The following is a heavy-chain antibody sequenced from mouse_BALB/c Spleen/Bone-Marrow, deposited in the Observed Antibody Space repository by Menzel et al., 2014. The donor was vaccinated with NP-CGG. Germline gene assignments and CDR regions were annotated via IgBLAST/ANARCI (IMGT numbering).Heavy chain of an antibody. CDR2: ISDGGSYT. V-gene: IGHV5-4*02. Sequence: EVKLVESGGGLVKPGGSPKLSCAASGFTSSDYYMYWVRQTPEKRLEWVATISDGGSYTYYPDSVKGRFTISRDNAKNNLCLQLSSLKSEDTAMYYCAREVSMDYWGQGTSVTVSS. CDR1: GFTSSDYY. J-gene: IGHJ4*01. CDR3: AREVSMDY.